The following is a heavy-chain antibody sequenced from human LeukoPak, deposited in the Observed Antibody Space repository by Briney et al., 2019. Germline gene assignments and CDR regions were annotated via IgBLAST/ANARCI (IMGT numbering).Heavy chain of an antibody. CDR3: AREGRQEYVYFDN. CDR2: INYSGST. J-gene: IGHJ4*02. V-gene: IGHV4-59*01. D-gene: IGHD1-14*01. CDR1: GGSISSYY. Sequence: SETLTLTCTVSGGSISSYYWSWIRQPPGKGLEWIGYINYSGSTNYNPSLKSRFTMSVDTSKNQFSLKLSSVTAADTAMYYCAREGRQEYVYFDNWGQGTLVTVSS.